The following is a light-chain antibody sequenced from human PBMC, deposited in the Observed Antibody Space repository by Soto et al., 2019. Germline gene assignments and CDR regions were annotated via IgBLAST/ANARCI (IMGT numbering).Light chain of an antibody. Sequence: DNVMTQSPLSLPVTPGEPASISCRSSQSLLHSNGYKYLDWYLQKPGQSPQLLIYLGSNRASGVPDKFSGSGSGTDFTLKISRVEAEDVGVYYCMQALQTWTFGQGTKVEIK. V-gene: IGKV2-28*01. CDR1: QSLLHSNGYKY. J-gene: IGKJ1*01. CDR2: LGS. CDR3: MQALQTWT.